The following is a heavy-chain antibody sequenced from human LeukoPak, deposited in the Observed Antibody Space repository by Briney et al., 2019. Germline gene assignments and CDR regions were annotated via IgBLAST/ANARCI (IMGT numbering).Heavy chain of an antibody. CDR2: INPIFGTA. V-gene: IGHV1-69*01. Sequence: AASVKVSCTASGGTFSSYAISWVRQAPGQGLEWMGGINPIFGTANYAQKVQGRVTITADESTSTAYMELRSLSSEDTAVYYCSRVGTGIVKPFDYWGQGTLVTVSS. D-gene: IGHD1-26*01. CDR3: SRVGTGIVKPFDY. CDR1: GGTFSSYA. J-gene: IGHJ4*02.